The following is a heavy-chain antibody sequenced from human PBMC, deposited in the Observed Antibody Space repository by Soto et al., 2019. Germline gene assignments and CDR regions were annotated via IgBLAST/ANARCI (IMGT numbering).Heavy chain of an antibody. J-gene: IGHJ6*02. Sequence: GESLKISCKVSGYSFTSYWIGWVRQMPGKGLEWMGIIYPGDSDTRYSPSFQGQVTISADKTISTAYLQWSSLKASDTAMYYCARQDTAIDGGMDVWGQGTTVTVSS. CDR1: GYSFTSYW. V-gene: IGHV5-51*01. CDR2: IYPGDSDT. CDR3: ARQDTAIDGGMDV. D-gene: IGHD5-18*01.